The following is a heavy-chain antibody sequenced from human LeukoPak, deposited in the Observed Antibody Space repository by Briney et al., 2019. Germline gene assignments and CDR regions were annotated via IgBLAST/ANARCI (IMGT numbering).Heavy chain of an antibody. CDR2: IKRKTDGGTT. CDR3: TTGNWGPY. D-gene: IGHD7-27*01. Sequence: PGGSLRLSCAASGFTFSDAWMNWVRLAPGKGLEWVGRIKRKTDGGTTDYAAPVKGRFTISRDDSKNTLYLQMNSLNTEDTAVYYCTTGNWGPYWGQGTLVTVSS. V-gene: IGHV3-15*07. J-gene: IGHJ4*02. CDR1: GFTFSDAW.